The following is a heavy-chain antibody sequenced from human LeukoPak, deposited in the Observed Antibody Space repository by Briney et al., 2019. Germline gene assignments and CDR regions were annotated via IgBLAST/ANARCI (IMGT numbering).Heavy chain of an antibody. CDR1: GFTFSSYA. Sequence: GGSLRLSCAASGFTFSSYAMHWVRQAPGKGLEWVAVISYDGSNKYYADSVKGRFTISRDNSKNTLYLQMNSLRAEDTAVYYCARGLNTVTSDYWGQGTLVTVSS. CDR3: ARGLNTVTSDY. V-gene: IGHV3-30*04. CDR2: ISYDGSNK. D-gene: IGHD4-17*01. J-gene: IGHJ4*02.